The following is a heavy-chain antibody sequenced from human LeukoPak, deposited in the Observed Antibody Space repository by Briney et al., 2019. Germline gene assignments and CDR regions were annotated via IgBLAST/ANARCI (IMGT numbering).Heavy chain of an antibody. CDR1: GGSISSYY. D-gene: IGHD3-9*01. V-gene: IGHV4-59*01. CDR3: ARDILTGYYSGWFDP. Sequence: SETLSLTCTVSGGSISSYYWSWIRQPPGKGLEWIGYIYYSGSTNYNPSLKSRVTISVDTSKNQFSLKLCSVTAADTAVYYCARDILTGYYSGWFDPWGQGTLVTVSS. CDR2: IYYSGST. J-gene: IGHJ5*02.